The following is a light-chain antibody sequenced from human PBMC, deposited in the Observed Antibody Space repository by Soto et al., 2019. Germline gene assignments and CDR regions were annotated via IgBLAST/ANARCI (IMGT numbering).Light chain of an antibody. CDR1: HDIRDH. Sequence: IQMTQSPSSLSASVGDRVTLTCQASHDIRDHLNWYQQKPGKPPKLLIYDASNLQTGVPSRFSGSGSGTDFTITMSSLQPEDIATYFCHQYDNLSQTFGPGTKVDIK. V-gene: IGKV1-33*01. CDR2: DAS. CDR3: HQYDNLSQT. J-gene: IGKJ3*01.